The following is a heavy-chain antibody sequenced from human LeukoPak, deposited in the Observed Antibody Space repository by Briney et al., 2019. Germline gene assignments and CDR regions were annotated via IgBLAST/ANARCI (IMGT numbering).Heavy chain of an antibody. J-gene: IGHJ3*02. Sequence: PGGSLRLSCSGSGFTFSSYSMHWVRQAPGKGLEYVSGITSNGGSTYYADSMKGRFTISRDNSKNTLYLQMSSLRAEDTAVYYCARVGDMEAFDIWGQGTRVTVSS. CDR3: ARVGDMEAFDI. CDR2: ITSNGGST. V-gene: IGHV3-64D*06. CDR1: GFTFSSYS. D-gene: IGHD3-16*01.